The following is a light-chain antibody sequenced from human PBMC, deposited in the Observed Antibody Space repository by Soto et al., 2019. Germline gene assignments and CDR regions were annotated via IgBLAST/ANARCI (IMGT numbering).Light chain of an antibody. J-gene: IGKJ1*01. CDR3: QQYDRFRT. V-gene: IGKV3-20*01. Sequence: EVVLTQSPGTLSLSPGERATLSCRASQRVDGFLAWYQQKPGQAPRLVIYNTSCRASGIPDRFSGSGSGTDFTLTISRLEPEDFAMYYCQQYDRFRTFGPGTRVEIK. CDR1: QRVDGF. CDR2: NTS.